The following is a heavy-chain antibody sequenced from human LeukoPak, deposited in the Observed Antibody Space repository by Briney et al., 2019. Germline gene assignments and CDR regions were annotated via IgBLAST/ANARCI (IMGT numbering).Heavy chain of an antibody. D-gene: IGHD2-2*02. Sequence: GGSLRLSCAASGFTFSSYAMSWVRQAPGKGLEWVSAISGSGGSTYYADSVKGRFTISRDNSKNTLYLQMNSLRSEDTAVYYCAVVPAAIVGNWFDPWGQGTLVTVSS. CDR2: ISGSGGST. CDR1: GFTFSSYA. CDR3: AVVPAAIVGNWFDP. V-gene: IGHV3-23*01. J-gene: IGHJ5*02.